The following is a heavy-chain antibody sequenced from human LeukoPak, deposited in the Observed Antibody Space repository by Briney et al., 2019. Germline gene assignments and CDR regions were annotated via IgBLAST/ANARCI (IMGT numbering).Heavy chain of an antibody. V-gene: IGHV3-21*01. CDR3: ARDVGRYSYGNDY. D-gene: IGHD5-18*01. Sequence: GGSLRLSCAASGFTFSSYSMNWVRQAPGKGLEWVSSISSSSSYIYYADSVKGRFTISRDNAKNSLYLQMNSLRAEDTAVYYCARDVGRYSYGNDYWGQGTLVTVSS. J-gene: IGHJ4*02. CDR2: ISSSSSYI. CDR1: GFTFSSYS.